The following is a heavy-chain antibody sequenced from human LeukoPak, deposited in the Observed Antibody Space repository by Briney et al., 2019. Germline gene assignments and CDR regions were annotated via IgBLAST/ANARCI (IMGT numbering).Heavy chain of an antibody. Sequence: GGSLRLSCAASGFTFSSCAMNWVRQAPGKGLEGVSSINGSGANAYYADSVKGRFTISRDNSKNTLYLQMNSLRAEDTAVYYCAKDRYRYRMAHDSWGQGILVTVSS. D-gene: IGHD1-26*01. CDR1: GFTFSSCA. J-gene: IGHJ4*02. V-gene: IGHV3-23*01. CDR3: AKDRYRYRMAHDS. CDR2: INGSGANA.